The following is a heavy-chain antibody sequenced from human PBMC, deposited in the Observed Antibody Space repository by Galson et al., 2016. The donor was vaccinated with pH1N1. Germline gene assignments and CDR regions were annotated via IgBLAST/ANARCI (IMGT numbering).Heavy chain of an antibody. CDR3: ERMGVASGGRYYYGMDV. CDR1: GFSLSTFGVR. CDR2: IDWDDEK. J-gene: IGHJ6*02. Sequence: PALVKPTQTLKLTCTFSGFSLSTFGVRVSWIRQSPGKALEWLARIDWDDEKFYSPSLKTRLTISKDTSKDQVFLTMTNMDPVDTGTYYCERMGVASGGRYYYGMDVWGQGTTVTVSS. D-gene: IGHD3-10*01. V-gene: IGHV2-70*04.